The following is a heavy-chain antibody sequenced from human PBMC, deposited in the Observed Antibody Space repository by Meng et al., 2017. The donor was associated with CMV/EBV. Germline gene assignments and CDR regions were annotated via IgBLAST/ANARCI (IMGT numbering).Heavy chain of an antibody. CDR2: IIPILGIA. CDR1: GGTFSSHA. J-gene: IGHJ6*02. D-gene: IGHD6-19*01. Sequence: SVKVSCKASGGTFSSHAISWVRQAPGQGLEWMGGIIPILGIANYAQKFQGRVTITADKSTSTAYMELSSLRSEDTAVYYCASAVGWLGYYYYGMDVWGQGTTVTVSS. V-gene: IGHV1-69*10. CDR3: ASAVGWLGYYYYGMDV.